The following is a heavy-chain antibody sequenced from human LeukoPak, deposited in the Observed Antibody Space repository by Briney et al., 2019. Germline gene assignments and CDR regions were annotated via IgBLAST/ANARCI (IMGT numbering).Heavy chain of an antibody. D-gene: IGHD6-19*01. CDR2: VSGSGGSP. Sequence: GGSLRLSCAVSGFTFSSYATSWVRQAPGKGLEGVSAVSGSGGSPYYADSVKGRFTISRDNSKNTLYLQMNSLRAEDTAVYYCAKPRENSSGVGRYFDYWGQGTLLTVSS. CDR1: GFTFSSYA. V-gene: IGHV3-23*01. CDR3: AKPRENSSGVGRYFDY. J-gene: IGHJ4*02.